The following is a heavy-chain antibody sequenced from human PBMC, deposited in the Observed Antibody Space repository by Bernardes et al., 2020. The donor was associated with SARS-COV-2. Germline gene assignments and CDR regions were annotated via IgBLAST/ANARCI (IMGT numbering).Heavy chain of an antibody. Sequence: GESLMIHCKGSGYSFTSYWIGWVRQMPGKGLEWMGIIYPGDSDTRYSPSFQGQVTLSLQMSSLKPEDTAVYYCAKDDYYASGGYYTLEYYYGMDVWGQGTTVTVS. CDR3: GYYTLEYYYGMDV. CDR1: GYSFTSYW. J-gene: IGHJ6*02. V-gene: IGHV5-51*01. CDR2: IYPGDSDT. D-gene: IGHD3-10*01.